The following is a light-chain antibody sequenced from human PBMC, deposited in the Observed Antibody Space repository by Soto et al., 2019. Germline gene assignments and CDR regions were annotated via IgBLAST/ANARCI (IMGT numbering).Light chain of an antibody. CDR3: QQRSNWPPT. J-gene: IGKJ2*01. CDR2: DAS. V-gene: IGKV3-11*01. CDR1: QSVSSY. Sequence: EIVLTQSPATLSLSPGERATLSCRASQSVSSYLAWYQQKPGQAHRLLIYDASNRATGIPARFSGSGSGTDFTLTISSLEPEDFAVYYCQQRSNWPPTFGQGPKLEI.